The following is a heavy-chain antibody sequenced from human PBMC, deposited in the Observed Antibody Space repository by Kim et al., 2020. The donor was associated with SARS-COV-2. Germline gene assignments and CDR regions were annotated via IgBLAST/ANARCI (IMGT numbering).Heavy chain of an antibody. D-gene: IGHD2-15*01. V-gene: IGHV3-30*18. CDR2: ISYDGSNK. CDR3: ANAAALGPYYYYYGMDV. CDR1: GFTFSSYG. J-gene: IGHJ6*01. Sequence: GGSLRLSCAASGFTFSSYGMHWVRQAPGKGLEWVAVISYDGSNKYYADSVKGRFTISRDNSKNTLYLQMNSLRAEDTXVYYCANAAALGPYYYYYGMDVWXXGTTVTVSS.